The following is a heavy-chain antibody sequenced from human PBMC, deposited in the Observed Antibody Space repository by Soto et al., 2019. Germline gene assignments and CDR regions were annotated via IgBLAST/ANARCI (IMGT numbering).Heavy chain of an antibody. CDR2: ISYDGSNK. D-gene: IGHD6-19*01. J-gene: IGHJ6*02. CDR1: GFTFSSYA. CDR3: ARRRMAGPKLYYYYGMDV. V-gene: IGHV3-30-3*01. Sequence: GGSLRLSCAASGFTFSSYAMHWVRQAPGKGLEWVAVISYDGSNKYYADSVKGRFTISRDNSKNTLYLQMNSLRAEDTAVYYCARRRMAGPKLYYYYGMDVWGQGTTVTVSS.